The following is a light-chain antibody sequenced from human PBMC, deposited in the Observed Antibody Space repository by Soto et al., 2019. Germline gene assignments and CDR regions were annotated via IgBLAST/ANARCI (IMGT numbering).Light chain of an antibody. CDR1: SSDVGGYNY. CDR3: SSYTSSSTPHVV. CDR2: DVS. Sequence: QSVLTQPASVSVSPGQSITISCTGTSSDVGGYNYVSWYQQHPGKAPKLMIYDVSNRPSGVSNRFSGSKSGNTASLTISGLQAEDEADYYCSSYTSSSTPHVVFGGGTQLTVL. V-gene: IGLV2-14*01. J-gene: IGLJ2*01.